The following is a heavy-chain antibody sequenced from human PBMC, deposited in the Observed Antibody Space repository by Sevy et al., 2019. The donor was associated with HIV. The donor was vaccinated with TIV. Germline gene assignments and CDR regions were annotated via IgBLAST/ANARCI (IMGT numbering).Heavy chain of an antibody. Sequence: SETLSLTCTVSGGSISSYYWSWIRQPPGKGLEWIGYIYYSGSTNYNPSLKSRVTISVDTSKNQFSLKLSSVTAADTAVYYCAMVRIAVAGGYWFDPWGQGTLVTVSS. D-gene: IGHD6-19*01. J-gene: IGHJ5*02. V-gene: IGHV4-59*01. CDR3: AMVRIAVAGGYWFDP. CDR2: IYYSGST. CDR1: GGSISSYY.